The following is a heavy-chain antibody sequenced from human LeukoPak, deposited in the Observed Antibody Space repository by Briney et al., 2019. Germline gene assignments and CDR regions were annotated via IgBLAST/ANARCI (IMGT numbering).Heavy chain of an antibody. CDR3: ARERQLERLAFGKEGSAFDY. D-gene: IGHD1-1*01. V-gene: IGHV3-48*03. CDR1: GFTFSDYE. Sequence: PGGSLRLSCAVSGFTFSDYEMNWVRQAPGKGLEWVAYISSSGSTIDDAASVKGRFTISRDNAKNSLYLQMNRLRAEDTAVYYCARERQLERLAFGKEGSAFDYWGQGTLVTVSS. CDR2: ISSSGSTI. J-gene: IGHJ4*02.